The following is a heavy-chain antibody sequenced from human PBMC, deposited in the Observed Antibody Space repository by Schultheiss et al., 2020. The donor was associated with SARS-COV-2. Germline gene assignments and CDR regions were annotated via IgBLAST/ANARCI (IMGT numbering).Heavy chain of an antibody. CDR2: IIPIFGTA. J-gene: IGHJ3*02. CDR3: ARGRIVVVVAATPWSNDAFDI. CDR1: FCTFSSYA. V-gene: IGHV1-69*01. D-gene: IGHD2-15*01. Sequence: SSVPFSFPSSFCTFSSYAISWVRQAPGQGLEWMGGIIPIFGTANYAQKFQGRVTITADESTSTAYMELSSLRSEDTAVYYCARGRIVVVVAATPWSNDAFDIWGQGTMVTVSS.